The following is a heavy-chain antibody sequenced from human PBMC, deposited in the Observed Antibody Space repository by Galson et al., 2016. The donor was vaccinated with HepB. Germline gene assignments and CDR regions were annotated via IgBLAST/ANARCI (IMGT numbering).Heavy chain of an antibody. V-gene: IGHV4-39*01. CDR2: IYYSGNT. D-gene: IGHD4-23*01. Sequence: ETLSLTCTVSRGSMSSSDYYWGWIRQPPGKGLEWTGNIYYSGNTYYNPSLKSRVTISVDTSKNQFSLKLSSVAAADTAVYYCARLVFGGPYYSYYYGMDVWGQGTTVTVSS. CDR1: RGSMSSSDYY. J-gene: IGHJ6*02. CDR3: ARLVFGGPYYSYYYGMDV.